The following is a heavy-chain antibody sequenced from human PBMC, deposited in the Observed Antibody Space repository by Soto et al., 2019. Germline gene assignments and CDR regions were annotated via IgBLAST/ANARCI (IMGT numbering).Heavy chain of an antibody. J-gene: IGHJ1*01. V-gene: IGHV4-34*01. CDR2: INHSGST. CDR3: ARGRRIAAAGTCYFQH. Sequence: SSETLSLTCAVCGGSFSGYYWSWIRQPPGKGLEWIGEINHSGSTNYNPSLKSRVTISVDTSKNQFSLKLSSVTAADTAVYYCARGRRIAAAGTCYFQHWGQGTLVTVSS. D-gene: IGHD6-13*01. CDR1: GGSFSGYY.